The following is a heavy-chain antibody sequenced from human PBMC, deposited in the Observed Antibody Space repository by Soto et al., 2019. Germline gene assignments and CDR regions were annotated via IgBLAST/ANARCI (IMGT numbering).Heavy chain of an antibody. Sequence: PSETLSLTCAVYGGNFSGYYWSWIRQPPGKGLEWIGEINHSGSTNYNPSLKSRVTISVDTSKNQFSLKLSSVTAADTAVYYCAIGSSSWVFDYWGQGTLVTVSS. CDR3: AIGSSSWVFDY. J-gene: IGHJ4*02. CDR1: GGNFSGYY. CDR2: INHSGST. D-gene: IGHD6-13*01. V-gene: IGHV4-34*08.